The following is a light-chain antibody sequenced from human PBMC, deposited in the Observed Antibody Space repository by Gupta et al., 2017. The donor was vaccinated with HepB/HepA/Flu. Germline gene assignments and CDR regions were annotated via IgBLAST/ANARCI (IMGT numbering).Light chain of an antibody. Sequence: DIQMTQSPSSLSASVGDRVTITCRASQRMSSYLNWYQQKPGKAPNLLIHAASNLQSGVPSRFSGSGSGTDFTLTISSLQPEDFATYYCQQSDDTPTYHFGQGTKLEIK. J-gene: IGKJ2*01. CDR3: QQSDDTPTYH. CDR2: AAS. V-gene: IGKV1-39*01. CDR1: QRMSSY.